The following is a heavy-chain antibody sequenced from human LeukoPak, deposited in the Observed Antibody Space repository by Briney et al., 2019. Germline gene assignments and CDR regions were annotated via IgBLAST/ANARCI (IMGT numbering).Heavy chain of an antibody. CDR1: GFSFSTSN. V-gene: IGHV3-48*04. CDR3: ARDKWELRGLVDY. J-gene: IGHJ4*02. Sequence: PGGSLRLSCAASGFSFSTSNMNWVRQAPGKGLEWVSYISSSSSTIYYADSVKGRFTISRDNAKNSLYLQMNSLRAEDTAVYYCARDKWELRGLVDYWGQGTLVTVSS. CDR2: ISSSSSTI. D-gene: IGHD1-26*01.